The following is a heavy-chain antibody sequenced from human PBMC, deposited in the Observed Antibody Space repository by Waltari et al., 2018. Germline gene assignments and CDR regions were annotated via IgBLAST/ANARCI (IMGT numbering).Heavy chain of an antibody. J-gene: IGHJ4*02. CDR1: GGSISSHY. V-gene: IGHV4-59*11. CDR3: ARALGARDDY. Sequence: QVQLQESGPGLVKPSETLSLTCTVSGGSISSHYWSWIRQPPGKGLEWIGYIYYSGSTNYNPSLKSRGTISVDTSKNQFSLKLSSVTAADTAVYYCARALGARDDYWGQGTLVTVSS. D-gene: IGHD3-16*01. CDR2: IYYSGST.